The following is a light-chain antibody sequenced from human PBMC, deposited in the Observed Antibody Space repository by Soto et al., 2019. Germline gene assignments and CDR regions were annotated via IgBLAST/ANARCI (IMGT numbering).Light chain of an antibody. V-gene: IGLV1-44*01. CDR1: SSNIGTNT. J-gene: IGLJ3*02. Sequence: QSVLTQPPSASGTPGQRVTISCSGSSSNIGTNTVNWYQQLPGTAPKLLIYNNNQRPSGVPDRFSGSKSGTSASLAISGLQSEDEADYYCATWDETLNGWVFGGGTKVTVL. CDR3: ATWDETLNGWV. CDR2: NNN.